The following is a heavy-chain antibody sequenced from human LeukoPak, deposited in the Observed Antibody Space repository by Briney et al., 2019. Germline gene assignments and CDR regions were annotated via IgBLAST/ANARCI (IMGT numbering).Heavy chain of an antibody. V-gene: IGHV3-30*18. J-gene: IGHJ4*02. CDR1: GFTVSSNY. Sequence: PGGSLRLSCAASGFTVSSNYMSWVRQAPGKGLEWVAVISYDGSNKYYADSVKGRFTISRDNSKNTLYLQMNSLRAEDTAVYYCAKEPPHIAAADYWGQGTLVTVSS. CDR3: AKEPPHIAAADY. D-gene: IGHD6-13*01. CDR2: ISYDGSNK.